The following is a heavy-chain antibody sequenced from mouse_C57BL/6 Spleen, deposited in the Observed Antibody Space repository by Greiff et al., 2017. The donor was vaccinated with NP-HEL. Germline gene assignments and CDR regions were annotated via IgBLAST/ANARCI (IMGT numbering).Heavy chain of an antibody. D-gene: IGHD1-1*01. CDR2: IDPSDSDT. CDR1: GYTFTSYW. J-gene: IGHJ4*01. CDR3: ASGDYYGSTLYYYAMDY. V-gene: IGHV1-52*01. Sequence: QVHVKQPGAELVRPGSSVKLSCKASGYTFTSYWMHWVKQRPIQGLEWIGNIDPSDSDTHYNQKFKDKATLTVDKSSSTAYMQLSSLTSEDSAVYYCASGDYYGSTLYYYAMDYWGQGTSVTVSS.